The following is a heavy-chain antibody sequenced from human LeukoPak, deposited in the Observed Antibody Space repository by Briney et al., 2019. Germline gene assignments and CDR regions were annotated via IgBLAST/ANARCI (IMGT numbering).Heavy chain of an antibody. J-gene: IGHJ4*02. CDR2: IIPIFGTA. V-gene: IGHV1-69*13. CDR3: ARWGRYNFDY. CDR1: GYTFTSYD. Sequence: ASVKVSCQASGYTFTSYDISWVRQAPGQGLEWMGGIIPIFGTANYAQKFQGRVTITADESTSTAYMELSSLRSEDTAVYYCARWGRYNFDYWGQGTLVTVSS. D-gene: IGHD3-9*01.